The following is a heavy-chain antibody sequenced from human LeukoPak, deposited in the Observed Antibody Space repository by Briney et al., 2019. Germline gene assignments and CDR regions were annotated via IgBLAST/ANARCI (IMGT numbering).Heavy chain of an antibody. J-gene: IGHJ4*02. CDR2: IYYSGST. Sequence: PSETLSLTCTVSGGSISSSSYYWGWIRQPPGKGLEWIGSIYYSGSTYYNPSLKSRVTISVDTSKNQFSLKLSSVTAPDTAVYYCARHWNRGSRDYWGQGTLVTVSS. CDR3: ARHWNRGSRDY. CDR1: GGSISSSSYY. D-gene: IGHD1-26*01. V-gene: IGHV4-39*01.